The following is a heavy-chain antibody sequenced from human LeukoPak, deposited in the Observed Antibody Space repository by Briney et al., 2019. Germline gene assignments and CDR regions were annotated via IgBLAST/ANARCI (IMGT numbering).Heavy chain of an antibody. J-gene: IGHJ4*02. CDR3: ARQEDSSSFGIRGYFDY. CDR2: IKPDGTEK. Sequence: AGGSLRLSCAASGFTFRSYWMGWARQAPGMGLEWVAHIKPDGTEKYYVDSVKGRFTISRDNAKNSLYLQMNSLRAEDTAVYYCARQEDSSSFGIRGYFDYWGQGTLVTVSS. V-gene: IGHV3-7*01. CDR1: GFTFRSYW. D-gene: IGHD6-6*01.